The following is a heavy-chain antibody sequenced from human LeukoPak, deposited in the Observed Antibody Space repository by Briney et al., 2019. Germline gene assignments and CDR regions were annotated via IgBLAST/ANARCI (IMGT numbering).Heavy chain of an antibody. D-gene: IGHD6-6*01. CDR1: GFTFSSYA. J-gene: IGHJ6*03. V-gene: IGHV3-30-3*01. CDR2: ISYDGSNK. Sequence: QSGRSLRLSCAASGFTFSSYAMHWVRQAPGKGLEWVAVISYDGSNKYYADSVKGRFTISRDNSKNTLYLQMNSLRAEDTAVYYCAKDKVVGQLVRGLDYYYYYMDVWGKGTTVTVSS. CDR3: AKDKVVGQLVRGLDYYYYYMDV.